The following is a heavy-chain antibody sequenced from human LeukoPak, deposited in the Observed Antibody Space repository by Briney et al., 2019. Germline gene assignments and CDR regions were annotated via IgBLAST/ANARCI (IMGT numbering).Heavy chain of an antibody. Sequence: GGSLRLSCAASGFTFSSYAMHWVRQAPGKGLEWVAVISYDGSNKYYADSVKGRFTISRDNSKNTLYLQMNSLRAEDTAVYYCARYRTNGLFDYWGQGTLVTVSS. CDR3: ARYRTNGLFDY. CDR2: ISYDGSNK. V-gene: IGHV3-30-3*01. CDR1: GFTFSSYA. D-gene: IGHD1-14*01. J-gene: IGHJ4*02.